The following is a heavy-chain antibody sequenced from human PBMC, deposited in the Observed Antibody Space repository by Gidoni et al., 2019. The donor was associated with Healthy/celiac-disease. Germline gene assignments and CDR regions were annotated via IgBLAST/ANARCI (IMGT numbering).Heavy chain of an antibody. Sequence: EVQLVESGGGLVKPGGSLRLSCAASGFTFSSHSMNWVRQAPGKGLEWVSSSSSSSSYIYYADAVKGRFTISRDNAKNSLYLQMNSLRAEDTAVYYCARDRITIFGVVISLDYWGQGTLVTVSS. CDR3: ARDRITIFGVVISLDY. D-gene: IGHD3-3*01. V-gene: IGHV3-21*01. CDR2: SSSSSSYI. CDR1: GFTFSSHS. J-gene: IGHJ4*02.